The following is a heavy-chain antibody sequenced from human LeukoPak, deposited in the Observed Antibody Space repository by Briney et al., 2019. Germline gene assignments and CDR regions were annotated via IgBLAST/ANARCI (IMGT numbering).Heavy chain of an antibody. CDR2: ISAYNGNT. V-gene: IGHV1-18*01. J-gene: IGHJ4*02. Sequence: ASVKVSCKASGYTFTSFGISWVRQAPGQGLEWMGWISAYNGNTKSAQKFQDRVIMTIDISTNTAYMELRSLRSDDTAVFYCVRDLGVDTSMIFFDYWGQGTLVTVSS. CDR1: GYTFTSFG. D-gene: IGHD5-18*01. CDR3: VRDLGVDTSMIFFDY.